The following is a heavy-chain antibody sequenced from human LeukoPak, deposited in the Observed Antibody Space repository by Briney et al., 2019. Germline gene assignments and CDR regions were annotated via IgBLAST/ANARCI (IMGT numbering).Heavy chain of an antibody. J-gene: IGHJ4*02. CDR1: GFTFSSYG. D-gene: IGHD3-10*01. V-gene: IGHV3-30*03. CDR3: TTAESYYGSGSLGFFDY. Sequence: PGGSLRLSCAASGFTFSSYGMHWVRQAPGKGLEWVAVISYDGSNKYYADSVKGRFTISRDNSKNTLYLQMNSLKTEDTAVYYCTTAESYYGSGSLGFFDYWGQGTLVTVSS. CDR2: ISYDGSNK.